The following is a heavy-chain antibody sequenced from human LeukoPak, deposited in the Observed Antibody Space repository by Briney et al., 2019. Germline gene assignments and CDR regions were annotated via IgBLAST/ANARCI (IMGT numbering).Heavy chain of an antibody. J-gene: IGHJ4*02. V-gene: IGHV4-39*07. CDR1: GGSISSSSYY. Sequence: SETLSLTCTVSGGSISSSSYYWGWIRQPPGKGLEWIGSIYYSGSTYYNPSLKSRVTISVDTSKNQFSLKLSSVTAADTAVYYCAREPYVWGHPKVDYWGQGTLVTVSS. CDR2: IYYSGST. CDR3: AREPYVWGHPKVDY. D-gene: IGHD3-16*01.